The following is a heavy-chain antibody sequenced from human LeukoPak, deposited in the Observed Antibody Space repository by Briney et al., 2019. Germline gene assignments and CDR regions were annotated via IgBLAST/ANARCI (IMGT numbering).Heavy chain of an antibody. D-gene: IGHD3-16*02. CDR2: IWYDGSNK. V-gene: IGHV3-33*01. J-gene: IGHJ4*02. CDR1: GFTFSSYG. CDR3: AREGITFGGVIDY. Sequence: PGRSLRLSCAASGFTFSSYGMHWVRQAPGKGLEWVAVIWYDGSNKHYADSVKGRFTISRDNSKNTLYLQMNSLRAEDTAVYYCAREGITFGGVIDYWGQGTLVTVSS.